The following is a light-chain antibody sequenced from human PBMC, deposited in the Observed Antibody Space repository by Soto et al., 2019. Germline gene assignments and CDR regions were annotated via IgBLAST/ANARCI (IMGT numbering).Light chain of an antibody. Sequence: DIQMTQSPSTLSGTAGGRGTITCLASQSISSWLAWYQHKPGKAPKLLIYDASNLDSGVPSRFSGSGSGTEFSLTISNLQPDDCATYYCQQYNTYPDTFGQGTKVDIK. J-gene: IGKJ1*01. CDR1: QSISSW. CDR3: QQYNTYPDT. V-gene: IGKV1-5*01. CDR2: DAS.